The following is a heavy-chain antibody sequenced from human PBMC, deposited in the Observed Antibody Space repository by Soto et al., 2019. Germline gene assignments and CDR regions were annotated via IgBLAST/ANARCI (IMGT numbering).Heavy chain of an antibody. D-gene: IGHD6-13*01. CDR1: VVSFSVYY. J-gene: IGHJ5*02. CDR3: ARSIGYTSSWTVTRIHNWFEP. CDR2: INHSGST. Sequence: PSETLSLTCTVSVVSFSVYYWNCIRHPPGKWLEWIGEINHSGSTNYNPSLKSRVTILADTSKNQFSLKLYFVTAADTAVYYCARSIGYTSSWTVTRIHNWFEPWGQGTLVNVS. V-gene: IGHV4-34*01.